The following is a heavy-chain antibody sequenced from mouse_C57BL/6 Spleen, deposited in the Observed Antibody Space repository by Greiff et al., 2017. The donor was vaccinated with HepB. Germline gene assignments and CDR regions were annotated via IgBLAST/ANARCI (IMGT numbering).Heavy chain of an antibody. CDR1: GYTFTSYW. CDR2: IDPNSGGT. V-gene: IGHV1-72*01. J-gene: IGHJ3*01. CDR3: ARELDTSSYAWFAY. Sequence: QVHVKQPGAELVKPGASVKLSCKASGYTFTSYWMHWVKQRPGRGLEWIGRIDPNSGGTKYNEKFKSKATLTVDKPSSTAYMQLSSLTSEDSAVYYSARELDTSSYAWFAYWGQGTLVTVSA. D-gene: IGHD1-1*01.